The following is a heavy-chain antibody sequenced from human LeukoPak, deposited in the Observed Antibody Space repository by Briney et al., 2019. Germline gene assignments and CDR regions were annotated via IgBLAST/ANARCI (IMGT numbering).Heavy chain of an antibody. CDR3: ASEIIFGSFDY. J-gene: IGHJ4*02. V-gene: IGHV3-23*01. Sequence: PGGSLRLSCAASGFTFSSYAINWVRQAPGKGLEWVSAISGGASNTYYADSVKGRFTISRDNSKNTLYLQMNSLRAEDTAVYYCASEIIFGSFDYWGQGTLVTVSS. CDR2: ISGGASNT. CDR1: GFTFSSYA. D-gene: IGHD3-3*01.